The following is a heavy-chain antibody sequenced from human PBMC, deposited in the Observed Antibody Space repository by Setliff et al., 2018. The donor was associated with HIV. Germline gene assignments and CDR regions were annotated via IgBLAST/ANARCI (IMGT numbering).Heavy chain of an antibody. CDR2: ISYRGEN. V-gene: IGHV4-39*02. D-gene: IGHD6-19*01. Sequence: ETLSLTCTVSGGSISSSSYYWGWIRQPPGKGLEWIGSISYRGENHYNPSFMSRVAISADTSKNQYSLNLRSVTASDTAVYYCARDSGWWQIDYWGQGTLVTVSS. CDR3: ARDSGWWQIDY. CDR1: GGSISSSSYY. J-gene: IGHJ4*02.